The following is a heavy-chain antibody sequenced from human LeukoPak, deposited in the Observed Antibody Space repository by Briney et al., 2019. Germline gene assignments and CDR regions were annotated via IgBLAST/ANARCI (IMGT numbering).Heavy chain of an antibody. Sequence: GGSLRLSCVVSGFTFSSYAMSWVRQAPGKGLEWISYVDSRGRDVHYADSVKGRFTISRDNAKNSLYLQMNSLRAEDTAVYYCARDLVYCSSTSCATDYWGQGTLVTVSS. V-gene: IGHV3-21*05. CDR2: VDSRGRDV. D-gene: IGHD2-2*01. J-gene: IGHJ4*02. CDR1: GFTFSSYA. CDR3: ARDLVYCSSTSCATDY.